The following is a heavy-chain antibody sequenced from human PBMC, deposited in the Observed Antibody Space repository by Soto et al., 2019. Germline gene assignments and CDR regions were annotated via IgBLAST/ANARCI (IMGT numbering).Heavy chain of an antibody. Sequence: EVQLVESGGGLVQPGGSLRLSCAASGFTFSSYWMHWVRQAPGKGLVWVSRINSDGSSTSYADSVKGRFTISRDNAKNTLYLQMNSLRAEDPAVYYCAKYTSGTGGFDCWGQGTLVTVSS. CDR2: INSDGSST. CDR1: GFTFSSYW. V-gene: IGHV3-74*01. J-gene: IGHJ4*02. CDR3: AKYTSGTGGFDC. D-gene: IGHD6-19*01.